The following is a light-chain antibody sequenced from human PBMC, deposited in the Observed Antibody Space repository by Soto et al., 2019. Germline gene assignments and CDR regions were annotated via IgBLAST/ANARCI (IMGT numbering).Light chain of an antibody. V-gene: IGKV1-39*01. CDR3: QQSYNLPRT. CDR2: GAS. J-gene: IGKJ2*01. CDR1: QNIGKY. Sequence: DIQMTQSPSSLSASSGDRVTITCRASQNIGKYLIWYQQKPGRPPKVLVYGASNLQSGVSSRFSGDGFGTEFSLTINSXXXEDFATYYCQQSYNLPRTFGQGTTL.